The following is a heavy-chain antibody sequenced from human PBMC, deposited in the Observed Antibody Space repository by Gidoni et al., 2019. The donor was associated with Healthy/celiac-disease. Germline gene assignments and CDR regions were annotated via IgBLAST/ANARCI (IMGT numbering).Heavy chain of an antibody. CDR1: GGSFSGYY. J-gene: IGHJ4*02. Sequence: QVQLQQWGAGLLKPSETLSLTCAVYGGSFSGYYWSWIRQPPGKGLEWIGEINHSGRTNYNPSLKSRVTISVDTSKNQFSLKLSSVTAADTAVYYCARKRLEWSTAYCSSTSCSTRPGRYFDYWGQGTLVTVSS. D-gene: IGHD2-2*01. CDR3: ARKRLEWSTAYCSSTSCSTRPGRYFDY. CDR2: INHSGRT. V-gene: IGHV4-34*01.